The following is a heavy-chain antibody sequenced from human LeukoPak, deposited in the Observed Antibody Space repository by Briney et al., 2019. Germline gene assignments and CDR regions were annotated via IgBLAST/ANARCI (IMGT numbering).Heavy chain of an antibody. V-gene: IGHV1-69*06. CDR3: ATLYDFPY. CDR1: GGTFSSYE. J-gene: IGHJ4*02. Sequence: GASVKVSCKASGGTFSSYEISWVRQAPGQGLEWMGGIIPMFGTAKYAQKFQGRVTMTEDTSTDTAYMELSSLRSEDTAVYYCATLYDFPYWGQGTLVSVSS. D-gene: IGHD3-3*01. CDR2: IIPMFGTA.